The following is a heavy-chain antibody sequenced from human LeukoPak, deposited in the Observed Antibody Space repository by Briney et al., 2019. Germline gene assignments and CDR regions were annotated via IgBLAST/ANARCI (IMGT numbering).Heavy chain of an antibody. Sequence: SQTLSLTCTVSGGSISSGDYYWSWIRQPPGKGLEWIGYIYYSGSTYYNPSLKSRVTISVDTSKNQFSLKLSSVTAADTAVYYCARVVGYCSSTSYLNWFDPWGQGTLVTVSS. CDR1: GGSISSGDYY. J-gene: IGHJ5*02. D-gene: IGHD2-2*03. CDR3: ARVVGYCSSTSYLNWFDP. CDR2: IYYSGST. V-gene: IGHV4-30-4*01.